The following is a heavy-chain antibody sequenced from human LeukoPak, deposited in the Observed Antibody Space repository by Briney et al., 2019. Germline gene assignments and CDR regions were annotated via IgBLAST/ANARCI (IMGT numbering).Heavy chain of an antibody. Sequence: GGSLRLSCAASGFTFSSYAMSWVRQAPGKGLEWVSAISGSGGSTYYADSVKGRFTISRDNSKNTLYLQMNSLRAEDTAVYYCARGERGYSYGFGYYYYYMDVWGKGTTVTVSS. CDR3: ARGERGYSYGFGYYYYYMDV. CDR1: GFTFSSYA. V-gene: IGHV3-23*01. CDR2: ISGSGGST. D-gene: IGHD5-18*01. J-gene: IGHJ6*03.